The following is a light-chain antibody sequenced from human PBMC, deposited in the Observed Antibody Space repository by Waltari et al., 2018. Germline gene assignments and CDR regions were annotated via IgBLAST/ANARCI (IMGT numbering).Light chain of an antibody. V-gene: IGKV3-20*01. CDR3: QQYGRSLT. J-gene: IGKJ4*01. Sequence: EIVLTQSPGTLSLSPGERATISCRASQSVASSYLGWYQQKPGQAPRLLIFGSSKRATGIPDMFSGSWSVTDFTLTINGVEPEDFAVYYCQQYGRSLTFGGGTKVEI. CDR2: GSS. CDR1: QSVASSY.